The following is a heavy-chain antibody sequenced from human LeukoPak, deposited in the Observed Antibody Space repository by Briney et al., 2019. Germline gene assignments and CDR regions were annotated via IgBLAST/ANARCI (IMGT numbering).Heavy chain of an antibody. V-gene: IGHV4-39*07. J-gene: IGHJ4*02. CDR3: AREPRYCSSTSCYRFKSPFYYFDY. Sequence: KASETLSLTCTVSGGSINSSPYYWGWIRQPPGKGLEWIGNIYYSGSTYYNPSLKSRVTISIDTSKNQFSLKLSSVTAADTAVYYCAREPRYCSSTSCYRFKSPFYYFDYWGQGTLVTVSS. D-gene: IGHD2-2*01. CDR1: GGSINSSPYY. CDR2: IYYSGST.